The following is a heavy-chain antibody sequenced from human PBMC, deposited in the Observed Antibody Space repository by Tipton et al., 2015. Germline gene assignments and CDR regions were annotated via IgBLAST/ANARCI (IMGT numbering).Heavy chain of an antibody. D-gene: IGHD2-15*01. V-gene: IGHV4-39*01. CDR2: IYYTGST. CDR1: GGSISSESYF. J-gene: IGHJ4*02. Sequence: LRLSCAVSGGSISSESYFWGWLRQPPGKGLEWIGTIYYTGSTYYNPSLQSRVTISVDTSKNQFSVKLSSVTAADTAVHYCARQWWYYTRLEGGFFEYWGQGNLVTVSS. CDR3: ARQWWYYTRLEGGFFEY.